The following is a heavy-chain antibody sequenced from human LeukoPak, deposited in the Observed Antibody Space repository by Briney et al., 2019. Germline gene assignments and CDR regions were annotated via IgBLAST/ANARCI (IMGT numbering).Heavy chain of an antibody. CDR3: ARRGGSYYFGY. CDR2: IIPILGIA. J-gene: IGHJ4*02. Sequence: ASVKVSCKASGGTFSSYTISWVRQAPGQGLEWMGRIIPILGIANYAQKFQGRVTITADKSTSTAYMELSSLRSEDTAVYYCARRGGSYYFGYWGQGTLVTVSS. D-gene: IGHD1-26*01. V-gene: IGHV1-69*02. CDR1: GGTFSSYT.